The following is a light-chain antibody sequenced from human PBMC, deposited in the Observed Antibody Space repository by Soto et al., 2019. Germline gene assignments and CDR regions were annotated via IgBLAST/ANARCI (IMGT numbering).Light chain of an antibody. V-gene: IGKV3-15*01. J-gene: IGKJ2*01. CDR2: GAS. Sequence: EIVMTQSPASLSVSPGEGTTISCRASQTVASNLAWYQQKPGQGPRLLIHGASTRATGVPARFSGSGSGTDFTLIIGSLQSEDFAVYYCQQYYNWPPQYTFGQGTKPQIK. CDR1: QTVASN. CDR3: QQYYNWPPQYT.